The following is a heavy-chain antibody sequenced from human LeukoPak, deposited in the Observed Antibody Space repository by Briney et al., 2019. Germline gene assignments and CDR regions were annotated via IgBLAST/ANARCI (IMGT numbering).Heavy chain of an antibody. CDR1: GFTLSNAW. CDR3: TTDQVTTALYYYYYGMDV. CDR2: IKSKTDGGTT. Sequence: PGGSLRLSCAASGFTLSNAWMSWVRQAPGKGLEWVGHIKSKTDGGTTDYAAPVKGRFTISRDDSKNTLYLQMNSLKTEDTAVYYCTTDQVTTALYYYYYGMDVWGQGTTVTVSS. D-gene: IGHD4-4*01. V-gene: IGHV3-15*01. J-gene: IGHJ6*02.